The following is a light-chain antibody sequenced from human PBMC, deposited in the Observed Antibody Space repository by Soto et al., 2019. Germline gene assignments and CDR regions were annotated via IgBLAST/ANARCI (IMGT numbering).Light chain of an antibody. CDR3: QQYNNWPPWT. CDR1: QSISSN. Sequence: EIVMTQSPATLSVSPGERATLSCRASQSISSNLAWYQQKPGQAPRLLIYGAATRANGIPARFSGSRSGTEFTLTISSLQSEDFAVYYCQQYNNWPPWTFGQGTKVEIK. J-gene: IGKJ1*01. CDR2: GAA. V-gene: IGKV3-15*01.